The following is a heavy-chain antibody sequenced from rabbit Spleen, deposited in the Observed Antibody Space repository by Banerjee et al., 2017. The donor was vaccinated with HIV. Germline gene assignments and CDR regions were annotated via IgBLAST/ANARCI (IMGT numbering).Heavy chain of an antibody. V-gene: IGHV1S45*01. J-gene: IGHJ4*01. CDR2: IDSGSSGST. CDR1: GLDFSSSYW. CDR3: ATYVDYDGDFNL. D-gene: IGHD2-1*01. Sequence: QEQLEESGGDLVKPEGSLTLTCKASGLDFSSSYWICWVRQAPGKGLEWVACIDSGSSGSTWYASWVNGRFSISRENAQNTVFLQMTSLTAADTATYFCATYVDYDGDFNLWGPGPLVTVS.